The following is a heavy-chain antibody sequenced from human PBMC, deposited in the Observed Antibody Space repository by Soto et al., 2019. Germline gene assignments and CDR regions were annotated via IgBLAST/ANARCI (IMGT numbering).Heavy chain of an antibody. V-gene: IGHV3-7*01. J-gene: IGHJ6*03. CDR1: GFTFSSYW. D-gene: IGHD3-10*01. CDR3: ARPQGWLDYYYYMDV. Sequence: EVQLVESGGGLVQPGGSLRLSCAASGFTFSSYWMSWVRQAPGKGLEWVANIKQDGSEKYYVDSVKGRFTISRDNAKNSLYLQMNRLRPEDTGVYDCARPQGWLDYYYYMDVWGKGTPVTVSS. CDR2: IKQDGSEK.